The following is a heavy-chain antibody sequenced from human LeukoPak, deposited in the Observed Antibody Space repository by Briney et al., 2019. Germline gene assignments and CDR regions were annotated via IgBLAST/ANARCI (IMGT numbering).Heavy chain of an antibody. J-gene: IGHJ6*02. Sequence: GGSLRLSCGALGFAFSGSGMNWVGKAPGKGLEGVSYFSSSGSTIYYADSVKGRFTISRDNAKNSLYLQMNSLRAEDTAVYYCARDTMVRGESYYGMDVWGQGTTVTVSS. D-gene: IGHD3-10*01. CDR3: ARDTMVRGESYYGMDV. V-gene: IGHV3-48*03. CDR2: FSSSGSTI. CDR1: GFAFSGSG.